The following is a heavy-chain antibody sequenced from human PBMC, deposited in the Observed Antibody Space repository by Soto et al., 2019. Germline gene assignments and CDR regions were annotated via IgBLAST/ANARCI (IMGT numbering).Heavy chain of an antibody. CDR2: ISFDGTKK. V-gene: IGHV3-30-3*01. CDR3: AREDDYGYRYINYGLDV. CDR1: GFTFNIYA. J-gene: IGHJ6*02. Sequence: VGSLRLSCAAAGFTFNIYALHWVRQAPGKGLEWVAVISFDGTKKYYSDSVKGRFTISRDNLKNTLYLQMNNLRVEDAALYFCAREDDYGYRYINYGLDVWGQGTTVTVSS. D-gene: IGHD4-17*01.